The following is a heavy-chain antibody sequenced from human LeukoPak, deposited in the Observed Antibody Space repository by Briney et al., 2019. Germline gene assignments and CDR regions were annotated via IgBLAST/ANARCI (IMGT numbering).Heavy chain of an antibody. V-gene: IGHV3-7*01. CDR1: GFTFSSYW. CDR3: AREVGWFGVYYFDY. Sequence: GASLRLSCTASGFTFSSYWLSWVRQAPGKGLEGWANINQDGGEKYYVASVKGRFTISRDNAKNSLYLQMNSLRAEDTAVYYCAREVGWFGVYYFDYWGQGTLVTVSS. CDR2: INQDGGEK. D-gene: IGHD3-10*01. J-gene: IGHJ4*02.